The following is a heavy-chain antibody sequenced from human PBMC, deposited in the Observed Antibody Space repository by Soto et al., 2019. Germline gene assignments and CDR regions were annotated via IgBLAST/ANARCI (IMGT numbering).Heavy chain of an antibody. D-gene: IGHD3-16*01. CDR2: IYPGDSDT. CDR1: GYSFTSYC. Sequence: GESLKISCKGSGYSFTSYCIGWVRQMPGKGLEWMGIIYPGDSDTRYSPSFQGQVTISADKSISTAYLQWSSLKASDTAMYYCARQRLITFGGSRYYYYMDVWGKGTTVTVSS. V-gene: IGHV5-51*01. CDR3: ARQRLITFGGSRYYYYMDV. J-gene: IGHJ6*03.